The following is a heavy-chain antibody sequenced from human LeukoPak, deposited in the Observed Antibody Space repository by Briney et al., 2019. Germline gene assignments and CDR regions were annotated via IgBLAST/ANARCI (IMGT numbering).Heavy chain of an antibody. Sequence: GASVTVSCKASVYTFTSYGFSWVRQAPGQGLEWMGWISAYNGNTNYAQKLQGRVTMTTDTSTGTAYMELRSLRSDDTAVYYCARKDYGSGSYYYFDYWGQGTLVTVSS. CDR2: ISAYNGNT. V-gene: IGHV1-18*01. CDR3: ARKDYGSGSYYYFDY. J-gene: IGHJ4*02. D-gene: IGHD3-10*01. CDR1: VYTFTSYG.